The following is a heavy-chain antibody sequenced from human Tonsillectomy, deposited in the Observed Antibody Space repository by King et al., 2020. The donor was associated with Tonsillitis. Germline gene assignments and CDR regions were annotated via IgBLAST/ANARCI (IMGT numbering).Heavy chain of an antibody. Sequence: VQLQQWGAGLLKPSETLSLTCGVYGGSFSGYYWSWIRQPPGKGLEWIGEISHSGSTSYNPSLKSRVTISVDTSKNQFSLKLGPVTAADTAVYYCARGPWHYDFWSGYSYWGQGTRVTVPS. V-gene: IGHV4-34*01. CDR2: ISHSGST. D-gene: IGHD3-3*01. J-gene: IGHJ4*02. CDR1: GGSFSGYY. CDR3: ARGPWHYDFWSGYSY.